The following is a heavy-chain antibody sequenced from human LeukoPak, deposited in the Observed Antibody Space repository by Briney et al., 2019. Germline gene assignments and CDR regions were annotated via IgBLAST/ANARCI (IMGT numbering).Heavy chain of an antibody. J-gene: IGHJ4*02. V-gene: IGHV4-59*01. CDR2: IYYSGST. Sequence: SETLSLTCTVSGGSISSYYWSWIRQPPGKGLEWIGYIYYSGSTNYNPPLKSRVTISVDTSKNQFSLKLSSVTAADTAVYYCARAEAVAGPDYWGQGTLVTVSS. CDR1: GGSISSYY. D-gene: IGHD6-19*01. CDR3: ARAEAVAGPDY.